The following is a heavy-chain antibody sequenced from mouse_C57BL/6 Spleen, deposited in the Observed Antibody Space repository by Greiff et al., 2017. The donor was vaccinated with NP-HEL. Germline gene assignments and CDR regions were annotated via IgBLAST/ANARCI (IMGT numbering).Heavy chain of an antibody. V-gene: IGHV1-59*01. CDR2: IDPSDSYT. J-gene: IGHJ1*03. CDR3: ARSTIWRYFDV. Sequence: VQLQQPGAELVRPGTSVKLSCKASGYTFTSYWMHWVKQRPGQGLEWIGVIDPSDSYTNYNQKFKGKATLTVDTSSSTAYMQLSSLTSEDSAVYYCARSTIWRYFDVWGTGTTVTVSS. CDR1: GYTFTSYW. D-gene: IGHD2-1*01.